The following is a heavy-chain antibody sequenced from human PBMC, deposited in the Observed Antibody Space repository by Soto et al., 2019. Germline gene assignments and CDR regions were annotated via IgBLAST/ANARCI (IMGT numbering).Heavy chain of an antibody. D-gene: IGHD3-22*01. J-gene: IGHJ4*02. CDR1: GGTFSSYA. CDR3: ARVSGYYYDSSGYYNY. Sequence: ASVKVSCKASGGTFSSYAISWVRQAPGHGLEWMGWISTHNDNTNYAQKLPDRVIMTTDTSTTTAYMELRSLRSDDTAVYYCARVSGYYYDSSGYYNYWGQGTLVTVSS. CDR2: ISTHNDNT. V-gene: IGHV1-18*01.